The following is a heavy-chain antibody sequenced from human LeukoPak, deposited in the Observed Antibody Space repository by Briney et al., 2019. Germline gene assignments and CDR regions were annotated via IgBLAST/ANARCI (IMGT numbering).Heavy chain of an antibody. CDR3: ARLNCSGGSCYPDY. V-gene: IGHV4-34*01. CDR1: GVSFSGYY. Sequence: SETLSLTCAVYGVSFSGYYWSWIRQPPGKGLEWIGEINHSGSTNYNPSLKSRVTISVDTSKNQFSLKLSSVTAAETAVYYCARLNCSGGSCYPDYWGQGTLVTVSS. CDR2: INHSGST. J-gene: IGHJ4*02. D-gene: IGHD2-15*01.